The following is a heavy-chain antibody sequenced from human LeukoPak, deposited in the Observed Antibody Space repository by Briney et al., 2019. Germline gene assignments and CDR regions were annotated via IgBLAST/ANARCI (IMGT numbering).Heavy chain of an antibody. D-gene: IGHD2-15*01. J-gene: IGHJ4*02. CDR3: ALLSPEYYFDY. Sequence: ESGGSLRLSCAASGFTFSDYYMSWIRQAPGKGLEWVSYISSSGSTIYYADSVKGRFTISRDNAKNTLYLQMNSLRAEDTAVYYCALLSPEYYFDYWGQGTLVTVSS. V-gene: IGHV3-11*04. CDR2: ISSSGSTI. CDR1: GFTFSDYY.